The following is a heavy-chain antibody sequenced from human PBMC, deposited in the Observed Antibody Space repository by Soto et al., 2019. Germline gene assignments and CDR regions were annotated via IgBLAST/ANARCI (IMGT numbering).Heavy chain of an antibody. CDR3: ARAFWSGYYSWFDP. CDR2: IYHSGST. CDR1: GGSISSGGYS. V-gene: IGHV4-30-2*01. D-gene: IGHD3-3*01. J-gene: IGHJ5*02. Sequence: PSETLSLTCAVSGGSISSGGYSWSWIRQPPGKGLEWIGYIYHSGSTYYNPSLKSRVTISVDRSKNQFSLKLSSVTAADTAVYYCARAFWSGYYSWFDPWGQGTLVTVSS.